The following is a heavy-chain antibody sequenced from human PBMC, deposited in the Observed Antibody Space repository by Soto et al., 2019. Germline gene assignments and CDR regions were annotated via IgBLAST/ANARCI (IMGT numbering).Heavy chain of an antibody. J-gene: IGHJ5*02. CDR1: GGSISSYY. CDR3: ARVLYSSGINRFDP. Sequence: PSETLSLTCTVSGGSISSYYWSWIRQPPGKGLEWIGYIYYSGSTNYNPSLKSRVTISVDTSKNQFSLKLSSVTAADTAVYYCARVLYSSGINRFDPWGQGTLVTVSS. V-gene: IGHV4-59*01. D-gene: IGHD6-19*01. CDR2: IYYSGST.